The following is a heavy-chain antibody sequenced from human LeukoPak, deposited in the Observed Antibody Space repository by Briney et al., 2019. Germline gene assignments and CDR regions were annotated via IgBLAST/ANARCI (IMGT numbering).Heavy chain of an antibody. Sequence: SETLPLTCAVYGGSFSGYYWSWIRQPPGKGLEWIGYIYYSGSTNYNPSLKSRVTISVDTSKNQFSLKLSSVTAADTAVYYCARGGYSYDTDYWGQGTLVTVSS. CDR3: ARGGYSYDTDY. CDR1: GGSFSGYY. D-gene: IGHD5-18*01. J-gene: IGHJ4*02. V-gene: IGHV4-59*01. CDR2: IYYSGST.